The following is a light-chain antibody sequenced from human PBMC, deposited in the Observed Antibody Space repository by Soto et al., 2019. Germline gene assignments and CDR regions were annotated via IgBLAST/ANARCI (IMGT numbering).Light chain of an antibody. Sequence: EKVMTQSPTTLSVSPGERATLSCRASQSVSSTVAWYQQKPCQAPRLLISGASTRATGVPARFSGSGSGTDFSLTITSLQSEDVGVYSCQQYNDWPPTFGQGTRVEIK. CDR1: QSVSST. CDR3: QQYNDWPPT. CDR2: GAS. J-gene: IGKJ1*01. V-gene: IGKV3-15*01.